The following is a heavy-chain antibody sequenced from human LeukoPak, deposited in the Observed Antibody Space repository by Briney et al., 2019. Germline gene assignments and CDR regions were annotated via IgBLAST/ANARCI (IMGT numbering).Heavy chain of an antibody. CDR1: GGSISSYY. CDR3: ARAEYSNYETFDY. V-gene: IGHV4-59*01. Sequence: ETLSLTCTVSGGSISSYYWSWIRQPPGRGLEWIGYSYYSGSTNYNPSLKSRVTISVDTSKNQFSLKLSSVTAADTAVYYCARAEYSNYETFDYWGQGTLVTVSS. CDR2: SYYSGST. D-gene: IGHD4-11*01. J-gene: IGHJ4*02.